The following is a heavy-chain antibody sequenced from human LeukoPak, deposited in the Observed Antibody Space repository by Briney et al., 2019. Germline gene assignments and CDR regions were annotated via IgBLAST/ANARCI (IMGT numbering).Heavy chain of an antibody. D-gene: IGHD6-19*01. CDR1: GGSFSGYY. Sequence: SVTLPLTCGVYGGSFSGYYWSWVRQPPGKGLEWIGENNHSGSSNYNPSLKSRVTISVDTSKSQFSLKLSSVTAADTAVYYCARGRRQWLEPPSDYYFYMDVWGTGTTVAVSS. CDR3: ARGRRQWLEPPSDYYFYMDV. J-gene: IGHJ6*03. CDR2: NNHSGSS. V-gene: IGHV4-34*01.